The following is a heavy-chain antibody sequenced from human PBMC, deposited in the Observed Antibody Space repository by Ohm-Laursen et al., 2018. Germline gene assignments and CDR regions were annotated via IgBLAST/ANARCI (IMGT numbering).Heavy chain of an antibody. V-gene: IGHV3-11*01. D-gene: IGHD6-13*01. J-gene: IGHJ6*02. CDR1: GFTFSDYY. CDR2: ISSSGSTI. Sequence: SLRLSCAASGFTFSDYYMSWIRQAPGKGLEWVSYISSSGSTIYYADSVKGRFTISRDNAKNSLYLQMNSLRAEDTAVYYCARVASSSWSYYYGMDVWGQGTTVTVSS. CDR3: ARVASSSWSYYYGMDV.